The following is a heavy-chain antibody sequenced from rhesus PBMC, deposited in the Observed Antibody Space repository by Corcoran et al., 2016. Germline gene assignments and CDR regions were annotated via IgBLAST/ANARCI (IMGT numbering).Heavy chain of an antibody. CDR3: ARGDSSGWSPSFDY. D-gene: IGHD6S26*01. CDR1: GGSIRDDYY. J-gene: IGHJ4*01. V-gene: IGHV4-106*01. CDR2: IYGSGGGT. Sequence: QVQLQESGPGLVKPSETLSLTCAVSGGSIRDDYYWSWIRQPPGKGLEWIGYIYGSGGGTNYNPSLKNRVTISIDTSKNQFSLKLSSVTAADTAVYYCARGDSSGWSPSFDYWGQGVLVTVSS.